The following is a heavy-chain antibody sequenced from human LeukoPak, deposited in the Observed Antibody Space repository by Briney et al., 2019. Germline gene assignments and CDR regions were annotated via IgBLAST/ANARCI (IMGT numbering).Heavy chain of an antibody. J-gene: IGHJ3*02. CDR1: GGTFSSYA. CDR3: ARVHEIRYYGSFRNDAFDI. CDR2: IIPILGIA. D-gene: IGHD3-10*01. V-gene: IGHV1-69*04. Sequence: VASVKVSCKASGGTFSSYAISWVRQAPGQGLEWMGRIIPILGIANYAQKFQGRVTITADKSTSTAYMELSRLRSEDTAVYYCARVHEIRYYGSFRNDAFDIWGQGTMVTVSS.